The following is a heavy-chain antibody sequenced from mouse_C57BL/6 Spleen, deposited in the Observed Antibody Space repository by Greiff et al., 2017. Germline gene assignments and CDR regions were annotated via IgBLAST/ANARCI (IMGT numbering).Heavy chain of an antibody. CDR1: GFTFSSYA. CDR2: ISDGGSYT. Sequence: EVKVEESGGGLVKPGGSLKLSCAASGFTFSSYAMSWVRQTPEKRLAWVATISDGGSYTYYPDNVKGRFTISRDNAKNILYLQMSHLKSEDTAMYYCAKSHYGKRGYYFDYWGQGTTLTVSS. V-gene: IGHV5-4*03. CDR3: AKSHYGKRGYYFDY. J-gene: IGHJ2*01. D-gene: IGHD2-1*01.